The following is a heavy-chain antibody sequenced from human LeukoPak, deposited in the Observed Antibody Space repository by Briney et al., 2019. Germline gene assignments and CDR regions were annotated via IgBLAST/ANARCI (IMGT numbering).Heavy chain of an antibody. V-gene: IGHV3-74*01. J-gene: IGHJ4*02. CDR3: VRTAGG. Sequence: QAGGSLRLSCAASGFSFSSYWMDWVRQAPGKGLLWVSRINIDGSRTLYADSVKGRFTISRDNAKNTLYLQMTSLRAEDTGVYYCVRTAGGWGKGTLSPSPQ. CDR1: GFSFSSYW. CDR2: INIDGSRT.